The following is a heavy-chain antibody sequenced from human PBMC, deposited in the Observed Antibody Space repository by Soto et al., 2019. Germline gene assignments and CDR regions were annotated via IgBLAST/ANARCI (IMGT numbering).Heavy chain of an antibody. J-gene: IGHJ6*02. D-gene: IGHD2-8*01. CDR3: ARDPQDIVLMVYAIKGYYYYYGMDV. CDR1: GYTFTSYG. CDR2: ISAYNGNT. V-gene: IGHV1-18*01. Sequence: ASVKVSCKASGYTFTSYGISWVRQAPGQGLEWMGWISAYNGNTNYAQKLQGRVTMTTDTSTSTAYMELGSLRSDDTAVYYCARDPQDIVLMVYAIKGYYYYYGMDVWG.